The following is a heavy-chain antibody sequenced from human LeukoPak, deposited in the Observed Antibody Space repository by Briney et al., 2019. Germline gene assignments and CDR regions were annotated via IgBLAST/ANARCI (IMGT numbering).Heavy chain of an antibody. V-gene: IGHV1-18*01. D-gene: IGHD3-3*01. CDR3: ARGTQVTYYDFWSGYRFDP. Sequence: GSVKVSCKASGYTFTSYGISWVRQAPGQGLEWMGWISAYNGNTNYAQKLQGRVTMTTDTSTSTAYMELRSLRSEDTAVYYCARGTQVTYYDFWSGYRFDPWGQGTLVTVSS. CDR1: GYTFTSYG. CDR2: ISAYNGNT. J-gene: IGHJ5*02.